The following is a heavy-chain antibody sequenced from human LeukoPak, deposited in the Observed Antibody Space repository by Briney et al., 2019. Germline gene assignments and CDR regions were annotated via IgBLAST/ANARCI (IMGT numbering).Heavy chain of an antibody. V-gene: IGHV4-59*01. CDR2: IYYSGGT. Sequence: KPSETLSLTCTVSGGSISSYYWSWIRQPPGKGLEWIGYIYYSGGTNYNPSLRSRVTISVDTSKKQFSLKLSSGTAADTAVYYCARTYGNYVWGQGTLVTVSS. J-gene: IGHJ4*02. CDR1: GGSISSYY. D-gene: IGHD4-11*01. CDR3: ARTYGNYV.